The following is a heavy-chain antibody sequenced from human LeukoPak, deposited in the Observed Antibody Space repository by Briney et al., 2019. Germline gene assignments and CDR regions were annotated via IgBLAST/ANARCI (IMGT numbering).Heavy chain of an antibody. CDR2: IKQDGSEK. V-gene: IGHV3-7*04. D-gene: IGHD3-10*01. Sequence: PGGSLRLSCAASGFTFSSYWMSWVRQAPGKGLEWVANIKQDGSEKYYVDSVKGRFTISRDNAKNSLYLQMNSLRAEDTAVYYCVRVLLWFGEPYYMDVWGKGTTVTVSS. J-gene: IGHJ6*03. CDR3: VRVLLWFGEPYYMDV. CDR1: GFTFSSYW.